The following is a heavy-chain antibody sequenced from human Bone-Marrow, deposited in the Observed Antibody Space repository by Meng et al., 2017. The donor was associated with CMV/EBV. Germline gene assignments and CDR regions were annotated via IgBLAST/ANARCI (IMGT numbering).Heavy chain of an antibody. CDR3: ARDGRYCSSTSCSTWARYYYYGMDV. V-gene: IGHV3-21*01. CDR2: ISSSSSYI. D-gene: IGHD2-2*01. CDR1: GFTFSSYS. Sequence: GGSLRLSCAASGFTFSSYSMNWVRQAPGKGLEWVSSISSSSSYIYYADSVKGRFTISRDNAKNSLYLQMNSLRAEDTAVYYCARDGRYCSSTSCSTWARYYYYGMDVWGQGTTVTVSS. J-gene: IGHJ6*02.